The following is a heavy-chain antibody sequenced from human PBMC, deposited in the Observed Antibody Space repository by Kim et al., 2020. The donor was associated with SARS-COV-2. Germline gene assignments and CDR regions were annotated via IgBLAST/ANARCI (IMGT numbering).Heavy chain of an antibody. CDR2: ISYDGSNK. D-gene: IGHD3-10*01. CDR1: GFTFSSCA. CDR3: ASAPWSRLRGVTYSYYGMAV. V-gene: IGHV3-30-3*01. Sequence: GGSLRLSCAASGFTFSSCAMHWVRQAPGKGLEWVAVISYDGSNKNYADSVKGRFPISRDNSKNTLYLQMNSLRAEDTALYYCASAPWSRLRGVTYSYYGMAVWGQGTTVTVS. J-gene: IGHJ6*02.